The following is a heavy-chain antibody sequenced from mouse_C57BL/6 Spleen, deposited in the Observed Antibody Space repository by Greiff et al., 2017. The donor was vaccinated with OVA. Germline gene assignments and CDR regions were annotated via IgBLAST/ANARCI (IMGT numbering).Heavy chain of an antibody. CDR3: ARGLYDYGEGFYAMDY. V-gene: IGHV1-47*01. J-gene: IGHJ4*01. D-gene: IGHD2-4*01. Sequence: VQLQQSGAELVKPGASVKMSCKASGYTFTTYPIEWMKQNHGKSLEWIGNFHPYNDDTKYNEKFKGKATLTVEKSSSTVYLELSRLTSDDSAVYYCARGLYDYGEGFYAMDYWGQGTSVTVSS. CDR1: GYTFTTYP. CDR2: FHPYNDDT.